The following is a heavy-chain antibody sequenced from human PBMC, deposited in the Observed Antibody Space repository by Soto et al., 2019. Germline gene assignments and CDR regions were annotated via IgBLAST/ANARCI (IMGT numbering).Heavy chain of an antibody. CDR3: ARGIPDYIVVVVAVQANY. CDR2: ISYDGSNK. D-gene: IGHD2-15*01. Sequence: PGGSLRLSCAASGFTFSSYEMNWVRQAPGKGLEWVAVISYDGSNKYYADSVKGRFTISRDNAKNSLYLQMNSLRAEDTAVYYCARGIPDYIVVVVAVQANYWGQGTLVTVSS. J-gene: IGHJ4*02. CDR1: GFTFSSYE. V-gene: IGHV3-30-3*01.